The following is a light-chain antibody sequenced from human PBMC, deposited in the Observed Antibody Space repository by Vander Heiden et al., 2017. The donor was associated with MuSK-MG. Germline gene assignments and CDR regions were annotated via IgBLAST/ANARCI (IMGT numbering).Light chain of an antibody. V-gene: IGKV1-5*03. J-gene: IGKJ1*01. CDR3: LQYITYPGT. CDR2: KAS. Sequence: DIQMTQSPSTLSASVGDRVTITCRASQSISSWLAWYQQKPGKAPNLLIYKASSLESGVPSRFSRSGSWAEFILTISSLQPDDFATYYCLQYITYPGTFGQGTTVELK. CDR1: QSISSW.